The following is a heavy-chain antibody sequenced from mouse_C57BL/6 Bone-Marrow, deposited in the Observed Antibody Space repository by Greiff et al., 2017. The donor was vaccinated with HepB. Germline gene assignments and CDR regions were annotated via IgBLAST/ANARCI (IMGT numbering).Heavy chain of an antibody. Sequence: EVKLVESGGGLVQSKGSLKLSCAASGFSFNTYAMNWVRQAPGKGLEWVARIRSKSNNYATYYADSVKDRFTISRDDSESMLYLQKNNLKTEDTAMYYCVRQRKHYAMDYWGQGTSVTVSS. V-gene: IGHV10-1*01. CDR1: GFSFNTYA. J-gene: IGHJ4*01. CDR3: VRQRKHYAMDY. CDR2: IRSKSNNYAT.